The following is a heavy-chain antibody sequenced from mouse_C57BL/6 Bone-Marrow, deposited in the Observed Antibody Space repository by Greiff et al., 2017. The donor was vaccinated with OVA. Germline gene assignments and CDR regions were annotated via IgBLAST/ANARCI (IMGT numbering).Heavy chain of an antibody. CDR1: GFTFSSYG. J-gene: IGHJ3*01. CDR3: ARHYTGAWFAY. D-gene: IGHD2-12*01. CDR2: ISSGGSYT. Sequence: EVQLVESGGDLVKPGGSLKLSCAASGFTFSSYGMSWFRQTPDKRLAWVATISSGGSYTYYPDSVKGRFTISRDNAKNTLYLQMSSLKSEDTAMYYCARHYTGAWFAYWGQGTLVTVSA. V-gene: IGHV5-6*01.